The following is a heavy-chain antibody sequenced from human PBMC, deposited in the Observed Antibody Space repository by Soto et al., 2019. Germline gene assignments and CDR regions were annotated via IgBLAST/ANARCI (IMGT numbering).Heavy chain of an antibody. D-gene: IGHD3-9*01. CDR1: GGSISSYY. CDR3: ARNFRSYDILTGYSDWFDP. V-gene: IGHV4-59*08. Sequence: SETLSLTCTVSGGSISSYYWSWIRQPPGKGLEWIGYIYYSGSTNYNPSLKSRVTISVDTSKNQFSLKLSSVTAADTAVYYCARNFRSYDILTGYSDWFDPWGQGILVTVSS. J-gene: IGHJ5*02. CDR2: IYYSGST.